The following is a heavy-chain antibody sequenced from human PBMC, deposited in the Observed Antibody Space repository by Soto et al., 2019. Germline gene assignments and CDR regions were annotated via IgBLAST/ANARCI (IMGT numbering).Heavy chain of an antibody. D-gene: IGHD2-8*01. CDR2: INAGNGNT. V-gene: IGHV1-3*01. J-gene: IGHJ4*02. Sequence: ASVKVSCKASGYTFTSYVIHWVRQAPGQRLEWMGWINAGNGNTKYSQKFQGRVTITRDTSASTAYMELSSLTSEDTAMYYCARDRCTNGVCYTRSFDYWGQGTLVTVSS. CDR3: ARDRCTNGVCYTRSFDY. CDR1: GYTFTSYV.